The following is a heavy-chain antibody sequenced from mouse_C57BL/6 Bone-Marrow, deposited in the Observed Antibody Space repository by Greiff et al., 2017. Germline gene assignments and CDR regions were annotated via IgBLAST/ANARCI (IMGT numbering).Heavy chain of an antibody. V-gene: IGHV1-15*01. Sequence: QVQLKQSGAELVRPGASVTLSCKASGYTFPDYEMHWVKQTPVHGLEWIGAIDPETGGTAYNQKFKGKAILTADKSSSTAYMELRSLTSEDSAVYYCTRVGYYGYWGQGTTLTVAS. CDR3: TRVGYYGY. CDR2: IDPETGGT. J-gene: IGHJ2*01. CDR1: GYTFPDYE. D-gene: IGHD2-3*01.